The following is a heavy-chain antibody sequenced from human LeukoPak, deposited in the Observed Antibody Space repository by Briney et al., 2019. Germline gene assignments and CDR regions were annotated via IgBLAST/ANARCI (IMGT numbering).Heavy chain of an antibody. CDR1: GFTFSSSG. J-gene: IGHJ4*02. CDR3: ARAKSVSTGYRPTDY. V-gene: IGHV3-33*01. CDR2: IWYDGSNR. Sequence: GGSLRLSCAASGFTFSSSGMHWVRQAPGKGLEWVAVIWYDGSNRYYADPVKGRFTVSRDNSKNTLYLQMNSLRAEDTAVYYCARAKSVSTGYRPTDYWGQGTLVTVSS. D-gene: IGHD3-22*01.